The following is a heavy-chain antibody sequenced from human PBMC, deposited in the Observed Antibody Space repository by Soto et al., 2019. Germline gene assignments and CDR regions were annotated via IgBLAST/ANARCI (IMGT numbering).Heavy chain of an antibody. Sequence: QVQLVQSGTELRKPVASVRVSCKTSGYAFTSYGINWVRQAPGQGLEWIGWISTYNGNTNYAQSLQCTVTLTTDTSTSTLYLALRSLRSDETAVYCCAISTTHGDYVPSFDYWGQGSRVVVSS. CDR2: ISTYNGNT. D-gene: IGHD4-17*01. CDR3: AISTTHGDYVPSFDY. J-gene: IGHJ4*02. CDR1: GYAFTSYG. V-gene: IGHV1-18*01.